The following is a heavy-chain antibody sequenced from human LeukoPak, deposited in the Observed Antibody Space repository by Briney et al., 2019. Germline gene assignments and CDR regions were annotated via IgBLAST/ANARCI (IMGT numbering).Heavy chain of an antibody. CDR1: GFTFSDYE. Sequence: GGSLRLSCAASGFTFSDYEMNWVRQAPGKGLEWLSHISISGTTIHYADSVKGRFTISRDNAKNSVYLQMTSLRAEDTALYYCAKDATAVPGTAYMDAWGKGTTVTISS. J-gene: IGHJ6*03. CDR3: AKDATAVPGTAYMDA. CDR2: ISISGTTI. V-gene: IGHV3-48*03. D-gene: IGHD6-13*01.